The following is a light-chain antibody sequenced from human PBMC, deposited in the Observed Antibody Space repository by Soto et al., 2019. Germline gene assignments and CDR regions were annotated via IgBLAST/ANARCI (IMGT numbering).Light chain of an antibody. CDR3: SSYTSSSTLYV. CDR1: SSDVGGYNY. CDR2: DVS. Sequence: QSALTQPASVSGSPGQSITISCTGTSSDVGGYNYVSWYQQHPGKAPQHMMYDVSTRPSGVSNRFSGSKSGNTASLTISGLQAEYEADYYCSSYTSSSTLYVVGTGTKLTVL. V-gene: IGLV2-14*01. J-gene: IGLJ1*01.